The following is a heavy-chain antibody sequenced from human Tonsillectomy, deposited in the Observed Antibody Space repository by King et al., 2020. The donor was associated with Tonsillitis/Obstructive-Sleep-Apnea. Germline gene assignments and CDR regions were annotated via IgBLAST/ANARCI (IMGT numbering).Heavy chain of an antibody. Sequence: VQLQQWGAGLLKPSETLSLTCPVYGGSFSGYYWSWIRQPPGKGLEWIGEINHSGSTNYNPSLKSRVTISIDTSKNQFSLKLRSVTAADTAVYYCAREDYDFWSDYPPIPDYWGQGTLVTVSS. V-gene: IGHV4-34*01. CDR1: GGSFSGYY. CDR2: INHSGST. J-gene: IGHJ4*02. CDR3: AREDYDFWSDYPPIPDY. D-gene: IGHD3-3*01.